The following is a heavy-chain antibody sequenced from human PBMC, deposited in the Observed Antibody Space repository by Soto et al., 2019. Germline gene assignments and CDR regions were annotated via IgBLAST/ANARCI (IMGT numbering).Heavy chain of an antibody. J-gene: IGHJ4*02. V-gene: IGHV4-39*01. Sequence: KASETLSLTCTVSGGSISSSSYYWGWIRQPPGKGLEWIGSIYYSGSTYYNPSLKSRVTISVDTSKNQFSLKLSSVTAADTAVYYCARHLMATIFIFRKKAYYFDYWGQGTLVTVSS. D-gene: IGHD5-12*01. CDR1: GGSISSSSYY. CDR2: IYYSGST. CDR3: ARHLMATIFIFRKKAYYFDY.